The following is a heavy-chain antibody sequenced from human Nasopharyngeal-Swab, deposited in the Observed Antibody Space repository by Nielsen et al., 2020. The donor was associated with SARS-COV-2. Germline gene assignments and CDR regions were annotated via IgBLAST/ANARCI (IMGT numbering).Heavy chain of an antibody. V-gene: IGHV3-53*01. CDR3: AKRVGATIDY. CDR2: IHNDGNT. Sequence: GESLKISCAASGFIVSSTYMSWVRQAPRKGLEWLSVIHNDGNTYYGDSVKGRFTISRDNSKNTLYLQMNSLRAEDTAVYYCAKRVGATIDYWGQGTLVTVSS. D-gene: IGHD1-26*01. J-gene: IGHJ4*02. CDR1: GFIVSSTY.